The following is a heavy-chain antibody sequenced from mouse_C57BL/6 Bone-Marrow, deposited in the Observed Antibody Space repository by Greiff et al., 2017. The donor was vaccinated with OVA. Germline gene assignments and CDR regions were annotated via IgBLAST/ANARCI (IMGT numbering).Heavy chain of an antibody. CDR3: ARHPLYYSNPY. V-gene: IGHV5-6*01. J-gene: IGHJ2*01. D-gene: IGHD2-5*01. CDR2: ISSGGSYT. Sequence: EVKLVESGGDLVKPGGSLKLSCAASGFTFSSYGMSWVRQTPDKRLEWVATISSGGSYTYYPDSVKGRFTISRDNAKNTLYLQMSSLKSEDTAMYYCARHPLYYSNPYWGQGTTLTVSS. CDR1: GFTFSSYG.